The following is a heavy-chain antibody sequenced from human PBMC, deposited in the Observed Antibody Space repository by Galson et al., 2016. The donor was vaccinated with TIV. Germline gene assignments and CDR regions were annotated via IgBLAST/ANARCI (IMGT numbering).Heavy chain of an antibody. CDR1: GATSISYA. CDR3: ARDQSMIGDYYFDL. Sequence: SVKVSCKAPGATSISYAISWVRQAPGQGLEWMGWINPTSGGTKYAQKFQAWVTLTRDTSINTAHMEMSRLKSDDTAVYFCARDQSMIGDYYFDLWGRGTLVTVSS. D-gene: IGHD3-16*01. J-gene: IGHJ2*01. CDR2: INPTSGGT. V-gene: IGHV1-2*04.